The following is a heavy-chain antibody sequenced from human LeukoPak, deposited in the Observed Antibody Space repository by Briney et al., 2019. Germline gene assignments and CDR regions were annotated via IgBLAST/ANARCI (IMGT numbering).Heavy chain of an antibody. CDR3: TAWYSGSYGSFDY. J-gene: IGHJ4*02. V-gene: IGHV3-15*01. CDR2: IKSKTDGGTT. CDR1: GFTFSNAW. D-gene: IGHD1-26*01. Sequence: GGSLRLSCAASGFTFSNAWMSWVRQAPGKGLEWVGRIKSKTDGGTTDYAAPVKGRFTISRDDSKNTLYLQMNSLKTEDTAVYYCTAWYSGSYGSFDYWGQGTLVTVSS.